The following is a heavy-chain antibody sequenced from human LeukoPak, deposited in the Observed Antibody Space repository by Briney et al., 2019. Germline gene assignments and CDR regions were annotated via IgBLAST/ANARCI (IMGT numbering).Heavy chain of an antibody. J-gene: IGHJ4*02. V-gene: IGHV1-3*01. Sequence: ASVKVSCEATGYSFTRYAIHWVRQAPGQGLEWMGWINPGNDNTKYSQKFQGRVTFTRDTSASTAYMELSSLRSEDTAVYYCARGISGYYPSFDYWGQGTLVTVSS. D-gene: IGHD3-22*01. CDR2: INPGNDNT. CDR3: ARGISGYYPSFDY. CDR1: GYSFTRYA.